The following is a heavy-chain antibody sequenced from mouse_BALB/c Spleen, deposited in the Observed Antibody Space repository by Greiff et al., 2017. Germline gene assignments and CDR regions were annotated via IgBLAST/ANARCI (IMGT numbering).Heavy chain of an antibody. J-gene: IGHJ4*01. V-gene: IGHV5-17*02. D-gene: IGHD2-1*01. CDR2: ISSGSSTI. CDR1: GFTFSSFG. CDR3: ARRGNYDAMDY. Sequence: EVKVEESGGGLVQPGGSRKLSCAASGFTFSSFGMHWVRQAPEKGLEWVAYISSGSSTIYYADTVKGRFTISRDNPKNTLFLQMTSLRSEDTAMYYCARRGNYDAMDYWGQGTSVTVSS.